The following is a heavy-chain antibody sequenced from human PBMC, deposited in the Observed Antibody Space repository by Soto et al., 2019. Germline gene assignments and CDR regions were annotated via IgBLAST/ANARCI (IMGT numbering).Heavy chain of an antibody. CDR2: FDPEDGET. D-gene: IGHD2-2*01. CDR1: GYTLTELS. Sequence: ASVKVSCKVSGYTLTELSMHWVRQAPGKGLEWMGGFDPEDGETIYAQKFQGRVTMTEDTSTDTAYMELSSLRSEDTAVYYCATDSPKYCSSTSCFKWGWFDPWGQGTLVTVS. CDR3: ATDSPKYCSSTSCFKWGWFDP. J-gene: IGHJ5*02. V-gene: IGHV1-24*01.